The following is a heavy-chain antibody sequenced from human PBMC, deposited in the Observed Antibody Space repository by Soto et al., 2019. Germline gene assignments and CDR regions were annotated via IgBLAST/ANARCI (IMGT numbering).Heavy chain of an antibody. CDR2: ISGSGGST. V-gene: IGHV3-23*01. CDR1: GFTFSSYA. Sequence: GGSLRLSCAASGFTFSSYAMSWVRQAPGKGLEWVSAISGSGGSTYYADSVKGRFTISRDNSKNTLYLQMNSLRAEDTAVYYCAKDADGYSYGTEITFYYYYGMDVWGQGTTVTVSS. D-gene: IGHD5-18*01. CDR3: AKDADGYSYGTEITFYYYYGMDV. J-gene: IGHJ6*02.